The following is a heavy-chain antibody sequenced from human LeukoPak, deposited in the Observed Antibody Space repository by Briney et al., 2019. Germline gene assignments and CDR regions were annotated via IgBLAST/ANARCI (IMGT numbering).Heavy chain of an antibody. CDR3: ARGTSGVRYNWFDP. CDR1: GYTFTDYD. J-gene: IGHJ5*02. CDR2: IHPSSGYR. D-gene: IGHD2-2*01. Sequence: ASVKVSCKTSGYTFTDYDINWVRQAPGQGLEWMGYIHPSSGYRESAQKFQGRVTMTRNVSTGTAYMELSSLTSEDTAVYYCARGTSGVRYNWFDPWGQGTLITVSS. V-gene: IGHV1-8*01.